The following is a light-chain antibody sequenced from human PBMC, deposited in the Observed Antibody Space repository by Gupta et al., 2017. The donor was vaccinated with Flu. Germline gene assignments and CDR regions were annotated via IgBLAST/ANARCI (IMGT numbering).Light chain of an antibody. CDR2: CAS. CDR1: HSVTYNF. J-gene: IGKJ3*01. CDR3: QQSGNTPLT. V-gene: IGKV3-20*01. Sequence: ATLSCSPLHSVTYNFLAWYQQKPGQSPRLLIYCASYRASGVPDRFSGSGSGTDFTLIISSLEAGDFAVYFCQQSGNTPLTFGPGTKVDIK.